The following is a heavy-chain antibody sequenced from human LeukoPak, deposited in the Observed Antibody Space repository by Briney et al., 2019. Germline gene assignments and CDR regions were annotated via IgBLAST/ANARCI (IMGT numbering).Heavy chain of an antibody. J-gene: IGHJ6*03. CDR3: ARNSYGDYGNGYYYYMDV. V-gene: IGHV3-21*01. Sequence: GGSLRLSCAASGFTFSSYSMNWVRQAPGKGLEWVSSISSRSSYIYYADSVKGRFTISRDNAKNSLYLQMNSLRAEDTAVYYCARNSYGDYGNGYYYYMDVWGKGATVTVSS. CDR2: ISSRSSYI. CDR1: GFTFSSYS. D-gene: IGHD4-17*01.